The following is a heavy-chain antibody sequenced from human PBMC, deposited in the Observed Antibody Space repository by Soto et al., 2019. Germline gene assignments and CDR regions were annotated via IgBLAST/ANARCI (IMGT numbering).Heavy chain of an antibody. CDR1: GFTFSTYA. CDR2: ISNSGGST. Sequence: EVQLLESGGGLVQPGGSLRLSCAASGFTFSTYAMNWVRQAPGKGLEWVSFISNSGGSTYYEDSVKGRFTSSRDNSKNTRYLQMSGLSTEDTAIYYCAKLQCLDYGAYYYYYVAVWGKGTTVTVSS. D-gene: IGHD4-17*01. V-gene: IGHV3-23*01. CDR3: AKLQCLDYGAYYYYYVAV. J-gene: IGHJ6*03.